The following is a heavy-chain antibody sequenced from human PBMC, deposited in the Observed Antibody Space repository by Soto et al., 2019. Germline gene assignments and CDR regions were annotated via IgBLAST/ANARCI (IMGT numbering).Heavy chain of an antibody. CDR3: ARNSGWYQHGY. CDR1: GDSISSNY. CDR2: IYNHGSA. Sequence: PSETLSLTCPVSGDSISSNYWSWIRQPPGKGLEWIGYIYNHGSANCNPSLKSRATMSLDTSRNQFSLKLSSVTAADTAVYYCARNSGWYQHGYWGQGTLVTVSS. J-gene: IGHJ4*02. V-gene: IGHV4-59*01. D-gene: IGHD6-19*01.